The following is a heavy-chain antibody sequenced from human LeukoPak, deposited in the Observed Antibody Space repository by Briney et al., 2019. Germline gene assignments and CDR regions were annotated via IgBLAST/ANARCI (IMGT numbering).Heavy chain of an antibody. Sequence: GGSLRLSCAASGFTFSSYWMSWVRQAPGKGLEWVANIKQDGSEKYYVDSVKGRFTISRDNAKNSLYLQMNSLRAEDTAVYYCARVGGGYCSSTSCYTWDYWGQGTLVTVSS. V-gene: IGHV3-7*03. CDR3: ARVGGGYCSSTSCYTWDY. D-gene: IGHD2-2*02. CDR1: GFTFSSYW. CDR2: IKQDGSEK. J-gene: IGHJ4*02.